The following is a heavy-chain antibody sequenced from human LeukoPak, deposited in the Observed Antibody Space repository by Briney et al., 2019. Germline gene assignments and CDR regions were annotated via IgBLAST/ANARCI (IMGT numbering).Heavy chain of an antibody. CDR1: GFTFTSYT. CDR3: ARLEGYCSGGSCCSAFDY. J-gene: IGHJ4*02. Sequence: GGSLRLSCAASGFTFTSYTMSWVRQAPGKGLEWVATIKQDGSEKYCVASAQGRFTISRDNSKNSLYLQMNSLRAEGTAVYYFARLEGYCSGGSCCSAFDYWGQGTLVTVSS. D-gene: IGHD2-15*01. CDR2: IKQDGSEK. V-gene: IGHV3-7*05.